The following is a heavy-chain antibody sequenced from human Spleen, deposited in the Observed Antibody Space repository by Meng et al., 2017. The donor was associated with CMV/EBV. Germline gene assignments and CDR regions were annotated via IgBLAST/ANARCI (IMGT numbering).Heavy chain of an antibody. Sequence: CTASGFPFGHYWMHWVRQAPGKGLVWVSRINNDGSSTHYADSVKGRFTISRDNAMNTLYLQMHSLGAEDTAVYFCGRDHYGDYYFDNWGQGTLVTVSS. J-gene: IGHJ4*02. CDR3: GRDHYGDYYFDN. CDR2: INNDGSST. D-gene: IGHD4-17*01. V-gene: IGHV3-74*01. CDR1: GFPFGHYW.